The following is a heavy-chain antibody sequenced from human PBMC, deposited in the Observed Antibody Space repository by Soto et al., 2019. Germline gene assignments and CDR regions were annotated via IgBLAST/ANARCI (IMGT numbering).Heavy chain of an antibody. J-gene: IGHJ3*02. CDR3: ARDLGAYYYDSSGYHDAFDI. CDR2: ISSSSTYT. V-gene: IGHV3-11*06. CDR1: EFTFSDHY. Sequence: PGGSLRLSCAASEFTFSDHYMSWIRQAPGKGLEWISHISSSSTYTNYADSVKGRFTISRDNAKNSLYLQMNSLRAEDTAVYYCARDLGAYYYDSSGYHDAFDIWGQGTMVTVSS. D-gene: IGHD3-22*01.